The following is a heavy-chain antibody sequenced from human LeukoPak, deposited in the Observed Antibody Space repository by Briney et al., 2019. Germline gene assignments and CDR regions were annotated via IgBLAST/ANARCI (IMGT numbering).Heavy chain of an antibody. Sequence: GASVKVSCKASGGTFSSYAISWVRQAPGQGLEWMGGIIPIFGTANYAQKFQGRVTITADESTSTAYMELSRLRSEDTAVYYCASGRGVWGSYRYTPDDAFDIWGQGTMVTVSS. V-gene: IGHV1-69*13. D-gene: IGHD3-16*02. CDR3: ASGRGVWGSYRYTPDDAFDI. J-gene: IGHJ3*02. CDR2: IIPIFGTA. CDR1: GGTFSSYA.